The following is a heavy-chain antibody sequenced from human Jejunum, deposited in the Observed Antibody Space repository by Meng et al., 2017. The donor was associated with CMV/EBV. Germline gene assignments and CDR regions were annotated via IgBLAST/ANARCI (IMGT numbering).Heavy chain of an antibody. D-gene: IGHD2-8*01. CDR2: SDPTGYT. CDR1: GFSVSSNY. Sequence: EAQGVESGGGFVQPGGSLRLSCAASGFSVSSNYMSWVRQAPGKGLECVSISDPTGYTYYADSVKGRFSISSDSSRNTLYIEMNSLRVEDTAVYYCARGMYFSPWGQGTLVTVSS. J-gene: IGHJ5*02. CDR3: ARGMYFSP. V-gene: IGHV3-66*01.